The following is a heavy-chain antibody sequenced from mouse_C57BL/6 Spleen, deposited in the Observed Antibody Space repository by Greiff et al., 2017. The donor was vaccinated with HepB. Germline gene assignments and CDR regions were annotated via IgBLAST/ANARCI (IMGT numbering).Heavy chain of an antibody. D-gene: IGHD1-1*01. Sequence: QVQLQQSGAELMKPGASVKLSCKATGYTFTGYWIEWVKQRPGHGLEWIGEILPGSGSTNYNEKFKGKATFTADTSSNTAYMQLSSLTTEDSAIYYCARGALITTVVADWYFDVWGTGTTVTVSS. CDR2: ILPGSGST. J-gene: IGHJ1*03. CDR3: ARGALITTVVADWYFDV. CDR1: GYTFTGYW. V-gene: IGHV1-9*01.